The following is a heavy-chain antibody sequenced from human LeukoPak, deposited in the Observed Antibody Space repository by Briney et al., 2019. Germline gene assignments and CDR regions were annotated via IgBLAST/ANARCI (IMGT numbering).Heavy chain of an antibody. V-gene: IGHV4-39*01. J-gene: IGHJ6*02. CDR1: GGSISSSSYY. D-gene: IGHD4-17*01. CDR3: ATQRRLRRNYYYGMDV. Sequence: PSETLSLTCTVSGGSISSSSYYWGWIRQPPGKGLEWIGSIYYSGSTNYNPSLKSRVTISVDTSKNQFSLKLSSVTAADTAVYYCATQRRLRRNYYYGMDVWGQGTTVTVSS. CDR2: IYYSGST.